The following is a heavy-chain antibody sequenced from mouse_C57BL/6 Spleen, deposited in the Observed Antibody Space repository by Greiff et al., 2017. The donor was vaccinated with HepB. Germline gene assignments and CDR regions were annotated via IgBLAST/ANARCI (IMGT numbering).Heavy chain of an antibody. D-gene: IGHD2-1*01. J-gene: IGHJ4*01. V-gene: IGHV5-17*01. CDR1: GFTFSDYG. CDR3: ARQGDGNFYYYAMDY. Sequence: EVKLEESGGGLVKPGGSLKLSCAASGFTFSDYGMHWVRQAPEKGLEWVAYISSGSSTIYYADTVKGRFTISRDNAKNTLFLQMTSLRSEDTAMYYCARQGDGNFYYYAMDYWGQGTSVTVSS. CDR2: ISSGSSTI.